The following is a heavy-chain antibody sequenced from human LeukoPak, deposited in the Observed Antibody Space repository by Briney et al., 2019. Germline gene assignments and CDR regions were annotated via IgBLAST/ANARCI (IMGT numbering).Heavy chain of an antibody. D-gene: IGHD4-17*01. CDR3: AKERGAYFSYGDYYYGMDV. V-gene: IGHV3-23*01. CDR1: GFTFSSYA. Sequence: GGSLRLSCAASGFTFSSYAMSWVRQAPGKGLEWVSAISGSGGSTYYADSVKGRFTISRDNSKNTLYLQMNSLRAEDTAVYYCAKERGAYFSYGDYYYGMDVWGQGTTVTVSS. CDR2: ISGSGGST. J-gene: IGHJ6*02.